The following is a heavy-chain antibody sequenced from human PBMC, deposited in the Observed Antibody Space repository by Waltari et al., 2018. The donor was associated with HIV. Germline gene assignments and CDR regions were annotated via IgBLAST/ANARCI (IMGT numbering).Heavy chain of an antibody. Sequence: EVQLVESGGGLVKPGGSLRLSCAASGFTFSSYSMNWVRQAPGKGLEWVSSISSSSSYIYYADSVKGRFTISRDNAKNSLYLQMNSLRAEDTAVYYCARIAIAVGTTNWFDPWGQGTLVTVSS. CDR1: GFTFSSYS. J-gene: IGHJ5*02. V-gene: IGHV3-21*01. CDR2: ISSSSSYI. CDR3: ARIAIAVGTTNWFDP. D-gene: IGHD6-19*01.